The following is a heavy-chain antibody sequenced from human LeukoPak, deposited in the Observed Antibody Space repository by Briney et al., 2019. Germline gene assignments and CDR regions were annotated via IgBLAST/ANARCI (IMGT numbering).Heavy chain of an antibody. Sequence: PSETLSLTCGVSGYSISSGYYWVWIRPPPGQGLEWIGSIHHSGTTYYNPSLKSRLTISVDTSKNQFSLKLSSVTAADMAVYYCARRAVGATDYWGPGTLVTVSS. CDR2: IHHSGTT. CDR3: ARRAVGATDY. V-gene: IGHV4-38-2*01. D-gene: IGHD1-26*01. CDR1: GYSISSGYY. J-gene: IGHJ4*02.